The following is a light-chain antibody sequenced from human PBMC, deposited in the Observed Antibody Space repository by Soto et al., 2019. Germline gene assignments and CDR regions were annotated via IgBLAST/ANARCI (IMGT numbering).Light chain of an antibody. V-gene: IGKV3-15*01. CDR2: GAS. CDR3: QHYNELPLT. CDR1: HIVSTN. J-gene: IGKJ4*01. Sequence: DIVLTQSPATLSFSPCEIATLSCSAIHIVSTNLAWYQQKPGQCPRLLIFGASTRAIGIPARFSGSGSGTDFTLTISSLQSEDFAVYYCQHYNELPLTFGGGTKVDI.